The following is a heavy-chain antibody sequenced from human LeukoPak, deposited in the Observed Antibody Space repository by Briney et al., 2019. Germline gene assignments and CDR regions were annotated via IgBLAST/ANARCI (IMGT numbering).Heavy chain of an antibody. CDR3: ARRDGDYYYYGVDV. Sequence: GESLRLSCAASGFTFSDYYMNWIRQAPGKGLEWVSYISSSGSTIYYADSVKGRFTISRDNAKNSLYLQMNSLRAEDTAVYYCARRDGDYYYYGVDVWGQGTTVTVSS. D-gene: IGHD4-17*01. J-gene: IGHJ6*02. V-gene: IGHV3-11*01. CDR1: GFTFSDYY. CDR2: ISSSGSTI.